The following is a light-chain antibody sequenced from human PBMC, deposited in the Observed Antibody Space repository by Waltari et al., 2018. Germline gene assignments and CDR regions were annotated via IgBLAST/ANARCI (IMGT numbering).Light chain of an antibody. CDR3: CFYGGSFSEV. CDR1: SSDVGSYNL. Sequence: QSVLTQPASVSGSPGQSITISCTGTSSDVGSYNLVSWYQQPPGTAPQLMNYEVSKRALGVSNPFSGSKSGNPAFLAIPGVQGDEQAYYFRCFYGGSFSEVFGGGNQLTVL. V-gene: IGLV2-23*02. CDR2: EVS. J-gene: IGLJ2*01.